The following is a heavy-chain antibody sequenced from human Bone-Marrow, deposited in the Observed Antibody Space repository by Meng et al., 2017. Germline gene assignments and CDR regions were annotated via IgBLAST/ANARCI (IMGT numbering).Heavy chain of an antibody. CDR1: GGTFSSYA. Sequence: SVKVSCKASGGTFSSYAISWVRQAPGQGLEWMGGIIPIFGTANYAQKFQGRVMITTDESTSTAYMELSSLRSEDTAVYYCARAVHLGGGNSSVYWGQGTLVTVSS. V-gene: IGHV1-69*05. CDR2: IIPIFGTA. CDR3: ARAVHLGGGNSSVY. D-gene: IGHD4-23*01. J-gene: IGHJ4*02.